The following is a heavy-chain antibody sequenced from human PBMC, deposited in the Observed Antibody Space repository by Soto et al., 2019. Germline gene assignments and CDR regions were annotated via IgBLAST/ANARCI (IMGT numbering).Heavy chain of an antibody. Sequence: GGSLRLSCAASGFTFSSYWMHWVRQVPGKGLVWVSRINSDGSSTSYADSVKGRFTISRDNAKNTLYLQMNSLRAEDTAVYYCASGGSSLNFDSWGQGTLVTVS. J-gene: IGHJ4*02. CDR2: INSDGSST. V-gene: IGHV3-74*01. CDR1: GFTFSSYW. CDR3: ASGGSSLNFDS. D-gene: IGHD6-6*01.